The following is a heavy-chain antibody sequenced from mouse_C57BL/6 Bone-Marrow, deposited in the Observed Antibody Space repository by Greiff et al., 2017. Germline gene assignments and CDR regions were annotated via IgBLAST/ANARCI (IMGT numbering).Heavy chain of an antibody. CDR1: GYTFPEST. J-gene: IGHJ4*01. V-gene: IGHV1-62-2*01. CDR3: ARHEEGGGYYVYAMDY. Sequence: VPLQQPGAELVKPGASVKLSCKASGYTFPESTIHWVTQRSGQGLEWIWWFYPGSGSLKNNEKFKDKATLTAYESSSTVYMELSRLTSEDSAVYFCARHEEGGGYYVYAMDYWGQGTSVTDSS. CDR2: FYPGSGSL. D-gene: IGHD2-3*01.